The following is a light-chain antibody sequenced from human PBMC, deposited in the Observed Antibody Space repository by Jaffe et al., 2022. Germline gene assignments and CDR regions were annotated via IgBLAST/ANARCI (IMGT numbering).Light chain of an antibody. Sequence: DVVMTQSPLSLPVTLGQPASISCRSSQSLVHDTGNMFLTWFQQRPGLPPRRLIYKVSKRDSGVPDRFSGSGSGTDFTLKISRVEVEDVGVYYCMQGTHWPWTFGQGTKVEIK. J-gene: IGKJ1*01. V-gene: IGKV2-30*02. CDR1: QSLVHDTGNMF. CDR2: KVS. CDR3: MQGTHWPWT.